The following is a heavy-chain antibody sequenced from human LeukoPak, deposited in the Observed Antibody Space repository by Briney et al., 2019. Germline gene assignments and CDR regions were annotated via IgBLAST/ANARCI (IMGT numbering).Heavy chain of an antibody. V-gene: IGHV3-30*02. CDR3: VKSVWVYCSGNKCLGYWFDP. CDR1: GFTFSNYG. D-gene: IGHD2-15*01. Sequence: GGSLRLSCAASGFTFSNYGMHWVRQAPGKGLEWVAFIRHDESDKSYADSVKGRFTISRDNSNNTLYLQMHSLRADDKAVFYCVKSVWVYCSGNKCLGYWFDPLGQGTLVIVSS. CDR2: IRHDESDK. J-gene: IGHJ5*02.